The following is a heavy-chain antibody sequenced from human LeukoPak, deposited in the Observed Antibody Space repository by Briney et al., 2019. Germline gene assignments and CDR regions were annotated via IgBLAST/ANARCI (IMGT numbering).Heavy chain of an antibody. J-gene: IGHJ5*02. V-gene: IGHV1-69*05. CDR1: GGTFSSYA. CDR3: ASQGGRMVRFDP. D-gene: IGHD2-15*01. CDR2: IIPIFGTA. Sequence: SSVKVSCKASGGTFSSYAISWVRQAPGQGLEWMGRIIPIFGTANYAQKFQGRVTITTDESTSTAYMELSSLRSEDTAVYYCASQGGRMVRFDPWGQGTLVTVSS.